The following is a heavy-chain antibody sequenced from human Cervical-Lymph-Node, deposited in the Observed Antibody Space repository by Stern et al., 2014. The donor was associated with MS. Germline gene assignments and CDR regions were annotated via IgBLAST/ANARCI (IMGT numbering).Heavy chain of an antibody. D-gene: IGHD4-17*01. CDR3: ARHDGDYPNWFDP. CDR1: GGSISSSSYY. Sequence: QVQLQESGPGLVKPSETLSLTCTVSGGSISSSSYYWGWIRQPPGKGLEWIGSIYYSGSTYYNPSLKSRVTISVDTSKNQFSLQLSSVTAADTAVYYCARHDGDYPNWFDPWGQGTLVTVSS. V-gene: IGHV4-39*01. J-gene: IGHJ5*02. CDR2: IYYSGST.